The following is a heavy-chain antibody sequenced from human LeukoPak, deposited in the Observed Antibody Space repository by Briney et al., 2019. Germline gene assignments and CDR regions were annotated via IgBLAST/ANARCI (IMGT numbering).Heavy chain of an antibody. J-gene: IGHJ4*02. Sequence: PSETLSLTCTVSGGFISSRSYYCGWIRQPPGKGLEWIGTISDSGNSYYNPSLRSRVTISEDTSRNQFSLKLPSVTAAYTAVYYFATQGDSGRAYDHWGQGTLVTVSS. CDR1: GGFISSRSYY. D-gene: IGHD2-15*01. CDR2: ISDSGNS. V-gene: IGHV4-39*01. CDR3: ATQGDSGRAYDH.